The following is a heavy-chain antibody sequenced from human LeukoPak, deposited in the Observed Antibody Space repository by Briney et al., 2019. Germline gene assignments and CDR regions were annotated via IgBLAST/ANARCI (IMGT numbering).Heavy chain of an antibody. V-gene: IGHV3-30*18. D-gene: IGHD4-17*01. CDR2: ISYDGSNK. J-gene: IGHJ4*02. CDR1: GFTFSSYG. Sequence: GGSLRLSCAASGFTFSSYGMHWVRQAPAKGLEWVAVISYDGSNKYYEDSVKGRFTISRDNSKNTLYLQMNSLRAEDTAVYYCAKANDYGDLCDYWGQGTLVTVSS. CDR3: AKANDYGDLCDY.